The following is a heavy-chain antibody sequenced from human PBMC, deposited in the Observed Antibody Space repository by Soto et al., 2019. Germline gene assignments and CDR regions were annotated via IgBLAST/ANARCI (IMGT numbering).Heavy chain of an antibody. CDR3: AKRHYYDSSGYFGYHFDY. J-gene: IGHJ4*02. Sequence: EVQLLESGGGLVQPGGSLRLSCAASGFPFSNYDTSWVRQAPGKGLEWVSGISDSGTSTYYADSVKGRFTISRDNSKHTLYLQMNSLRAEDTAVYYRAKRHYYDSSGYFGYHFDYWGQGTLVTVSS. D-gene: IGHD3-22*01. CDR2: ISDSGTST. CDR1: GFPFSNYD. V-gene: IGHV3-23*01.